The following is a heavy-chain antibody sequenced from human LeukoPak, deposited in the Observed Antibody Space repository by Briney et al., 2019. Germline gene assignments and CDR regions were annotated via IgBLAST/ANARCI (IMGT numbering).Heavy chain of an antibody. D-gene: IGHD3-10*01. J-gene: IGHJ4*02. CDR1: GFTFSTYV. CDR3: AKDTAVRGVITDYYFDY. CDR2: ISGSGGST. V-gene: IGHV3-23*01. Sequence: GGSLRLSCAASGFTFSTYVMNWFRQAPGKGLEWVSAISGSGGSTYYADSVKGRFTISRDNSKNTLYLQMNSLRAEDTAVYYCAKDTAVRGVITDYYFDYWGQGTLVTVSS.